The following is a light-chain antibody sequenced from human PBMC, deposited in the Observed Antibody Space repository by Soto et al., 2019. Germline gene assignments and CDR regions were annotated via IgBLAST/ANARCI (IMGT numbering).Light chain of an antibody. CDR2: KAS. J-gene: IGKJ2*01. CDR3: QQYNSYPYT. Sequence: DIQMTQSPSTLSASVGDRVTITCRASHSISSWLAWYQQKPGKAPKLLIYKASSLESGVTSRFSGSGSGTECNLNIISLQPDDFATYSCQQYNSYPYTFGKGTKLEIK. V-gene: IGKV1-5*03. CDR1: HSISSW.